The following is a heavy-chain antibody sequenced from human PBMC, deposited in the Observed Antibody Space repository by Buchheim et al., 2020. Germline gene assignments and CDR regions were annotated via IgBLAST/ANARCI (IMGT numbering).Heavy chain of an antibody. CDR1: GFTFSSYA. Sequence: EVQLLESGGGLVQPGGSLRLSCAASGFTFSSYAMSWVRQAPGKGLEWVSAISGSGGSTYYADSVKGRFTISRDNSKNTLYLQMDSLRAEDTAVYYCAKAPPQSGSYYPNTYFDYWGQGTL. J-gene: IGHJ4*02. CDR3: AKAPPQSGSYYPNTYFDY. D-gene: IGHD1-26*01. V-gene: IGHV3-23*01. CDR2: ISGSGGST.